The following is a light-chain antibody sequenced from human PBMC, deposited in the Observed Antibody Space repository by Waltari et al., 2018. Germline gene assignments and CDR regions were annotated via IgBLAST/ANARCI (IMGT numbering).Light chain of an antibody. CDR2: RSN. J-gene: IGLJ2*01. V-gene: IGLV1-47*01. Sequence: QSVLTQPPSASGTPGQRVTISCFGSSSNIGSNYVYWYQQLPGSAPKLLIYRSNQRPSGVPDRFSGYKSGTSASLAISGLRSEDEADYHCAAWDDSLSGVVFGGGTKLTVL. CDR1: SSNIGSNY. CDR3: AAWDDSLSGVV.